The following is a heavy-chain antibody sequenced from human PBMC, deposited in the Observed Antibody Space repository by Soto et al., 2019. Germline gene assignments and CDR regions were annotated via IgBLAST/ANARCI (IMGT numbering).Heavy chain of an antibody. Sequence: QVQLVQTGAEVKKPGSLLKVSCKASGATYSPFIAYAISWLRQAPGQGLEWMGSIIPLGRSQHYEEGFQGRATISADSSTFTVSLELTNLTSDDAAVYFCARSRDMGGGDCYSVYAAFDLCGQGTAVNVSS. CDR2: IIPLGRSQ. J-gene: IGHJ3*01. CDR3: ARSRDMGGGDCYSVYAAFDL. V-gene: IGHV1-69*04. CDR1: GATYSPFIAYA. D-gene: IGHD2-21*02.